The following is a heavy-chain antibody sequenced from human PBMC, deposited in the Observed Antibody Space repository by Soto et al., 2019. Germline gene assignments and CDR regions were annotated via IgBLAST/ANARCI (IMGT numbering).Heavy chain of an antibody. CDR1: GDSISSSSYH. Sequence: SETLSLTCXVSGDSISSSSYHWGWIRQPPGKGLEWIGSVYYSGSTYYNPSLKSRVTISVDASKNQFSLNLSSVTAADTAVYYCARSLPIAAAGHKAVAGTGYWGQGTLVTVSS. V-gene: IGHV4-39*01. J-gene: IGHJ4*02. CDR2: VYYSGST. D-gene: IGHD6-19*01. CDR3: ARSLPIAAAGHKAVAGTGY.